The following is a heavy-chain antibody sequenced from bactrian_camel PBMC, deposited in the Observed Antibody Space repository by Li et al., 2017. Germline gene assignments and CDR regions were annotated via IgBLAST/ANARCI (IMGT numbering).Heavy chain of an antibody. D-gene: IGHD6*01. V-gene: IGHV3S53*01. Sequence: HVQLVESGGGSVQTGGSLRLSCQVSGFRVSTQGMGWFRQGPGNECELVASLMFDGTTHYADSVKGRFTISREEAKNSLDLLMNSLKPEDTAMYYCAADVGSMSGNCQPNYWGQGTQVTVS. CDR2: LMFDGTT. CDR3: AADVGSMSGNCQPNY. J-gene: IGHJ4*01. CDR1: GFRVSTQG.